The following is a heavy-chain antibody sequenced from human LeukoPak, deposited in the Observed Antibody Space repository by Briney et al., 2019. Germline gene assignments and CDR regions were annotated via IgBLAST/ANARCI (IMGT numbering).Heavy chain of an antibody. V-gene: IGHV3-30*01. J-gene: IGHJ4*02. CDR2: ISYDASNK. CDR1: GFTFSSYA. Sequence: GRSLRLSCAASGFTFSSYAMHWVRQAPGKGLERVAVISYDASNKYYADSVKGRFTISRDNSKNTLYLQMNSLRAEDTAVYYCARDGVMITFGGVIVIPGPIDYWGQGTLVTVSS. D-gene: IGHD3-16*02. CDR3: ARDGVMITFGGVIVIPGPIDY.